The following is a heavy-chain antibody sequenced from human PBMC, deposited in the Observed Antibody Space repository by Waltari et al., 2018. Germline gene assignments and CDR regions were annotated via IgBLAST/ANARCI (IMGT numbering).Heavy chain of an antibody. J-gene: IGHJ5*02. CDR1: GHTFTGYH. V-gene: IGHV1-2*06. CDR2: NNTLRGIT. CDR3: SRVSSGIWFDP. Sequence: QVQLVQSGAEVKNPGASVKVSCKAFGHTFTGYHLNWVRQSPGQGLGWMGHNNTLRGITNYAQNFQGRVTMTLDMSVSTGYIEVTRLTSNDTAIYYCSRVSSGIWFDPWGQGTLVTVS.